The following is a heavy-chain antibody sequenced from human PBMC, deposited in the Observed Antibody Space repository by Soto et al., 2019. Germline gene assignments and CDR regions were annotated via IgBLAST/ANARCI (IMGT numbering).Heavy chain of an antibody. Sequence: EVQLVESGGGLIQPGGSLKLSCAASGFTVGNNYMSWVRQAPGKGLEWVSLIYSTGTTKYADSVKGRFTVSRDNAKNTRYVQMNSLRAEDTAVYYCAKDGRGSGSHYNSFGYWGQGTLVTVSS. V-gene: IGHV3-53*01. CDR3: AKDGRGSGSHYNSFGY. CDR1: GFTVGNNY. D-gene: IGHD3-10*01. CDR2: IYSTGTT. J-gene: IGHJ4*02.